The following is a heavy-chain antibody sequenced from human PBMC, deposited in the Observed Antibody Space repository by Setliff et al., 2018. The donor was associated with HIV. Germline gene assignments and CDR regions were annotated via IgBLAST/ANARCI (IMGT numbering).Heavy chain of an antibody. CDR1: GFTFSSYW. V-gene: IGHV3-7*01. CDR2: TRQDEGEK. Sequence: PGGSLRLSCAASGFTFSSYWMGWVRQTPGKRLEWVANTRQDEGEKFYVDSVRGRFTISRDNAKNFLYLQMNGLRAEDTAVYYCARNRMITFGGVIVSGILDYWGQGTLVTVSS. D-gene: IGHD3-16*02. J-gene: IGHJ4*02. CDR3: ARNRMITFGGVIVSGILDY.